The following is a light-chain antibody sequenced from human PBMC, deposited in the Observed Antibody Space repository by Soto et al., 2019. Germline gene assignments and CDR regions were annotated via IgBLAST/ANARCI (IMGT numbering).Light chain of an antibody. CDR3: QQYDTLPLT. Sequence: DIQMTQSPSSLSASVGDRVTITCQASQDISNYLNWYQRKPGKAPKFLIYDASNLETGVPSRFSGSGSGTHFTFTISSLQPEDIATYFCQQYDTLPLTFGGGTKLEIK. J-gene: IGKJ4*01. CDR2: DAS. CDR1: QDISNY. V-gene: IGKV1-33*01.